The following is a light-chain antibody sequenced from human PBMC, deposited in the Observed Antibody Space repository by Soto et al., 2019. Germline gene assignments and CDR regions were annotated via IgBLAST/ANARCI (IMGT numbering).Light chain of an antibody. CDR3: QQYGSLYT. V-gene: IGKV3-20*01. CDR1: QSVSSSY. Sequence: EIVLTQSPGTLSLSPGERATLSCRASQSVSSSYLAWYQQKPGQAPRLLIYGASSRATGIPDRFSGSGSGTDFTLTISRLEPEDFAVYYGQQYGSLYTFGQGTKVEIK. J-gene: IGKJ2*01. CDR2: GAS.